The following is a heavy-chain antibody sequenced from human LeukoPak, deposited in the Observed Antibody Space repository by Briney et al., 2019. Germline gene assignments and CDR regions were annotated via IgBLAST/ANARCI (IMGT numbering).Heavy chain of an antibody. CDR1: GGSFSGYY. V-gene: IGHV4-34*01. D-gene: IGHD3-3*01. J-gene: IGHJ4*02. CDR2: INHSGST. Sequence: SETLSLTCAVYGGSFSGYYWSWIRQPPGKGLEWIAEINHSGSTNYNPSLKSRVTISVDTSKNQFSLKLSSVTAADTAVYYCARAQRSDFWSGYYARDWGQGTLVTVSS. CDR3: ARAQRSDFWSGYYARD.